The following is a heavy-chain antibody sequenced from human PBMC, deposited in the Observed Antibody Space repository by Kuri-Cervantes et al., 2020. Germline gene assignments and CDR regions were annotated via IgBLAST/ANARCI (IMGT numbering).Heavy chain of an antibody. CDR3: ARDGEGYSYGYFDY. Sequence: ASVKVSCKASGYTFTSYGISWVRQAPGQGLEWMGWISAYNGNTNYAQKLQGRVTMTTDTSTSTAYMELRSLRSEDTAVYYCARDGEGYSYGYFDYWGQGTLVTVSS. J-gene: IGHJ4*02. V-gene: IGHV1-18*01. CDR1: GYTFTSYG. D-gene: IGHD5-18*01. CDR2: ISAYNGNT.